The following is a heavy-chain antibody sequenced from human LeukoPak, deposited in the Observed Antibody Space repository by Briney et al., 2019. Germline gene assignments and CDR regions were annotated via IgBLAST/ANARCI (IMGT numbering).Heavy chain of an antibody. J-gene: IGHJ4*02. CDR1: GGSFSGYY. D-gene: IGHD1-14*01. CDR2: INHSGST. Sequence: SETLSLTCAVYGGSFSGYYWSWIRQPPGKGLEWIGEINHSGSTNYNPSLKSRVTISVDTSKNQFSLKLTSVTAADTAVYYCARDRGYNLFDYWGQGTLVTVSS. V-gene: IGHV4-34*01. CDR3: ARDRGYNLFDY.